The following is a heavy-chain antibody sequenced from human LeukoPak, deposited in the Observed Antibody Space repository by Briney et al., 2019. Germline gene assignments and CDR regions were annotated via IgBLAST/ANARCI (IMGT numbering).Heavy chain of an antibody. J-gene: IGHJ4*02. Sequence: GGSLRLSCAASGFTFSSYSMSWVRQAPGKGLEWVSGISGSGGSTDYADSVKGRFTISRDNSKNTLYLQMNSLRAEDTAVYYCARATWYGDYVDYWGQGTLVTVSS. CDR2: ISGSGGST. D-gene: IGHD4-17*01. V-gene: IGHV3-23*01. CDR3: ARATWYGDYVDY. CDR1: GFTFSSYS.